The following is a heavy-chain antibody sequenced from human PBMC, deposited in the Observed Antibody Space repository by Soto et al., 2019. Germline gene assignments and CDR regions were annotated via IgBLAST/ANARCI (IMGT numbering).Heavy chain of an antibody. V-gene: IGHV3-53*01. J-gene: IGHJ5*02. CDR3: ARGVDTAKAGS. CDR1: GFSVSTNH. CDR2: VYPGGNT. Sequence: VQLVESGGGLIQPGGSLRLSCAASGFSVSTNHMTWVRQAPGRGPEWVSTVYPGGNTFYADSVKGRFTISRDNSQNMVYLQMTSLRAEDTAIYFCARGVDTAKAGSWGEGTLGIDSS. D-gene: IGHD5-18*01.